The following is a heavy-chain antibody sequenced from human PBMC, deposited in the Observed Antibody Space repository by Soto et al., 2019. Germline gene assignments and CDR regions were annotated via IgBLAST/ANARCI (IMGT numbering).Heavy chain of an antibody. CDR3: ASPHCISTSCYNFDY. D-gene: IGHD2-2*01. CDR2: IYYSGST. J-gene: IGHJ4*02. V-gene: IGHV4-39*01. Sequence: SGTLCLTLPGPGCFPHSCSSLCGWLRQPPGKGLEWIGSIYYSGSTYYNPSLKSRVTISVDTSKNQFSLKLSSVTAADTAVYYCASPHCISTSCYNFDYWGQGTLVTVSS. CDR1: CFPHSCSSL.